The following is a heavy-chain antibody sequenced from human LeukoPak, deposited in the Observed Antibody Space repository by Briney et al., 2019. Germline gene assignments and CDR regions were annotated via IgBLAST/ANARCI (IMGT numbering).Heavy chain of an antibody. D-gene: IGHD6-19*01. CDR2: VNHSGSS. CDR1: GGSFSDYF. Sequence: SETLSLTCAVYGGSFSDYFWIWIRQSPGKGLEWIAEVNHSGSSKYNPSLKSRATISVDTSKKRFSLNLTSMTAADTAVYYCARSGLYSSGWYAVGPWGQGTLVTVSS. CDR3: ARSGLYSSGWYAVGP. V-gene: IGHV4-34*01. J-gene: IGHJ4*02.